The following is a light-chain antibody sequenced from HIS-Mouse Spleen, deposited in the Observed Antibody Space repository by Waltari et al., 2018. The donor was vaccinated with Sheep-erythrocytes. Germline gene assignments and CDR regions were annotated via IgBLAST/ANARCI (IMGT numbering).Light chain of an antibody. Sequence: AIRMTQSPSSLSASTGDRVTITCRASQGISSYLAWYQQKPGKAPKLLIYAASNLQSGVPSRSSGSGSGTDFTLTISCLQSEDFATYYCQQYYSYPWTFGQGTKVEIK. CDR3: QQYYSYPWT. V-gene: IGKV1-8*01. J-gene: IGKJ1*01. CDR2: AAS. CDR1: QGISSY.